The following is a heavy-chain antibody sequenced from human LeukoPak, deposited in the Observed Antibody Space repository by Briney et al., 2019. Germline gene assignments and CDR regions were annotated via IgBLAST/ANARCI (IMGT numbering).Heavy chain of an antibody. J-gene: IGHJ5*02. CDR1: GGTFSSYA. Sequence: GSSVKVSCKASGGTFSSYAISWVRQAPGQGLEWMGRIIPIFGTANYAQKFQGRVTITADESASTAYMELSSLRSEDTAVYYCAADYYDSSGYLPTDPWGQGTLVTVSS. V-gene: IGHV1-69*15. D-gene: IGHD3-22*01. CDR3: AADYYDSSGYLPTDP. CDR2: IIPIFGTA.